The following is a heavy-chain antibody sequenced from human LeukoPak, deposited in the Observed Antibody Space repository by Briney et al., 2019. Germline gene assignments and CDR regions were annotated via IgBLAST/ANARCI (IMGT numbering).Heavy chain of an antibody. D-gene: IGHD1-1*01. CDR1: GGSISSYY. CDR3: ARVSHTKGNAFDI. CDR2: IYYSGST. V-gene: IGHV4-59*01. Sequence: KPSETLSLTCTVSGGSISSYYWSWIRQPPGKGLEWIGYIYYSGSTNYNPSPKSRVTISVDTSKNQFSLKLSSVTAADTAVYYCARVSHTKGNAFDIWGQGTMVTVSS. J-gene: IGHJ3*02.